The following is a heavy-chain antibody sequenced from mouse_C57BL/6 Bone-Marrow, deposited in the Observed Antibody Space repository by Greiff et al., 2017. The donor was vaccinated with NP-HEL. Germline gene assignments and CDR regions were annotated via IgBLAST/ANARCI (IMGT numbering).Heavy chain of an antibody. CDR2: IRNKANGYTT. CDR3: ASSGSNYWFAY. Sequence: EVKLVESGGGLVQPGGSLSLSCAASGFTFTDYYMRWVRQPPGKALEWLGFIRNKANGYTTEYSASVKGRFTISRDNSQSILYLQMNDLRAEDSATYYCASSGSNYWFAYWGQGTLVTVSA. D-gene: IGHD2-5*01. CDR1: GFTFTDYY. J-gene: IGHJ3*01. V-gene: IGHV7-3*01.